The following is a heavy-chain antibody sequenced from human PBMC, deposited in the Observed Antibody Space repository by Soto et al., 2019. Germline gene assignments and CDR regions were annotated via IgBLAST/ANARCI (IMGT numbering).Heavy chain of an antibody. Sequence: GSLRLSCSASGFTFSTYWMEWVRQAPGKGLLWVSSLNGDASTANYADSVKGRFTISRDNAKNTLYLQMNSLRAEDTAMYYCAVMSSRSDVLDVWGQGTMVTVSS. J-gene: IGHJ3*01. V-gene: IGHV3-74*01. CDR2: LNGDASTA. CDR1: GFTFSTYW. CDR3: AVMSSRSDVLDV. D-gene: IGHD6-19*01.